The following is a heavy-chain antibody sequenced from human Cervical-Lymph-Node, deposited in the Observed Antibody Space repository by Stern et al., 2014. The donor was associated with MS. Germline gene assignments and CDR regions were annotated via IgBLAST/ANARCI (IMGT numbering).Heavy chain of an antibody. Sequence: QVQLVQSGSEVKKPGASVKVSCKASEYTHNNYLIHWVRQAPGQRPDWMGGINPSGGTNNAPKGQERITMTTDASTSTFYMELSRLRSEDTAVYYCAVRYCSGGRCYSVPDVWGQGTTVIVSS. D-gene: IGHD2-15*01. CDR1: EYTHNNYL. CDR2: INPSGGT. CDR3: AVRYCSGGRCYSVPDV. V-gene: IGHV1-46*02. J-gene: IGHJ6*02.